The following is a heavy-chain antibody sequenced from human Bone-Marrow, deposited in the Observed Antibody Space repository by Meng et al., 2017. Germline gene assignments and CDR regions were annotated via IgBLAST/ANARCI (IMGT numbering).Heavy chain of an antibody. CDR2: INPNGGGT. CDR1: GYSFTGYY. J-gene: IGHJ4*02. D-gene: IGHD3-3*01. CDR3: ASLVIFGVVIRDY. Sequence: VQLLTSVAEVTKPGASVKVSCKASGYSFTGYYMHWVRQAPGRGLEWIGRINPNGGGTTDAQKFQGRVTMTRHTSLSTAYMELRRLRSDDTAVYYCASLVIFGVVIRDYWGQGTLVTVSS. V-gene: IGHV1-2*06.